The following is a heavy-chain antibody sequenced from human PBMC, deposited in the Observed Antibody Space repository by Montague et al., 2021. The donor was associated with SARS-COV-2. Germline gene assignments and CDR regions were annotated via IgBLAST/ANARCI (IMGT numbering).Heavy chain of an antibody. CDR2: ISDSGST. D-gene: IGHD3-10*01. V-gene: IGHV4-59*01. J-gene: IGHJ6*02. CDR1: GTSITSYY. CDR3: ARGCLSYFGAGSHCYGMDV. Sequence: SETRSLTCSVSGTSITSYYWNWIRQPPGKGLEWIGYISDSGSTNYSPSLKSRVTMSVDTFKNQMSLKLTSVTAADTAVYYCARGCLSYFGAGSHCYGMDVWGQGTTVTVSS.